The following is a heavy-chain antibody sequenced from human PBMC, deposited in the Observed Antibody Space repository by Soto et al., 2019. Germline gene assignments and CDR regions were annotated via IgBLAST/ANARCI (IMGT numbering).Heavy chain of an antibody. V-gene: IGHV3-11*01. CDR1: GFTFSDYY. Sequence: GGSLRLSCAASGFTFSDYYMSWIRQAPGKGLEWVSYISSSGSTIYYADSVKGRFTISRDNPKNSLYLQMNSLRAEDTAVYYCARDQRGYDSFVMDVWGKGTTVTVSS. CDR3: ARDQRGYDSFVMDV. J-gene: IGHJ6*03. CDR2: ISSSGSTI. D-gene: IGHD5-12*01.